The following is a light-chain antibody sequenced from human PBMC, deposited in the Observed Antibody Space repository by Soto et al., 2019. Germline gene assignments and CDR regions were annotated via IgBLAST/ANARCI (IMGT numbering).Light chain of an antibody. Sequence: QSALTQPASVSGSPGQSITISCTGTSSDVGSYNLVSWYQQHPGKAPKLMIYEGSKRPSGVSNRFSGSKSGNTASLTISGLQAEDEADYYCCSYAGSSTFVYVLGHGTKVT. CDR1: SSDVGSYNL. CDR2: EGS. V-gene: IGLV2-23*03. J-gene: IGLJ1*01. CDR3: CSYAGSSTFVYV.